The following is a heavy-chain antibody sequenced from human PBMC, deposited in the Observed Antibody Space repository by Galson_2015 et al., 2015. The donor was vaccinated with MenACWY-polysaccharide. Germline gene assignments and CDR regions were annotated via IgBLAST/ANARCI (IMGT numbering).Heavy chain of an antibody. CDR2: IKKDGSEK. V-gene: IGHV3-7*01. J-gene: IGHJ6*02. CDR3: ARGHYGMDV. Sequence: SLRLSCAASGFTFSSYWMTWVRQAPGKGLEWGANIKKDGSEKYYVDSVKGRFTISRDNVKNSLYLQMHSLRAEDTAVYSCARGHYGMDVWGQGTTVTVSS. CDR1: GFTFSSYW.